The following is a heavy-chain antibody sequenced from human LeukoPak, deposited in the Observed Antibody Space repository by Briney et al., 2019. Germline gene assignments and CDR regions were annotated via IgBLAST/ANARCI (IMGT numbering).Heavy chain of an antibody. V-gene: IGHV1-46*01. CDR3: ARAGEPGWFDP. CDR2: INPSGGST. CDR1: GYTFTTYY. Sequence: ASVKVSCKASGYTFTTYYIYWVRQAPGQGLEWMGIINPSGGSTNYAQKFQGRVTMTRDTSTSTAYMELRSLRSDDTAVYYCARAGEPGWFDPWGQGTLVTVSS. D-gene: IGHD3-10*01. J-gene: IGHJ5*02.